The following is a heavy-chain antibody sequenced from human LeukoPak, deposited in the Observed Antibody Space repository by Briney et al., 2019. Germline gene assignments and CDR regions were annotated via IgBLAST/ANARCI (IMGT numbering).Heavy chain of an antibody. CDR3: ASGVVPNYWYFDL. CDR1: GYTFTGYF. Sequence: ASVKVSCKASGYTFTGYFMHWVRQAPGQGLEWMGWINPNSGGTNYAQKFQGRVTMTRDTSISTAYMELSRLRSDDTAVYYCASGVVPNYWYFDLWGRGTLVTVSS. J-gene: IGHJ2*01. V-gene: IGHV1-2*02. CDR2: INPNSGGT. D-gene: IGHD2-15*01.